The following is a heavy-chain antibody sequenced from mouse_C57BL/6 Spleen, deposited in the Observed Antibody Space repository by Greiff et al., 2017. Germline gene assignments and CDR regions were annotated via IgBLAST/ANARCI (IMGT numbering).Heavy chain of an antibody. Sequence: QVHVKQPGAELVRPGSSVKLSCKASGYTFTSYWMHWVKQRPIQGLEWIGNIDPSDSETHYNQKFKDKATLTVDKSSSTAYMQLSSLTSEDSAVYYCARRANWDYFDYWGQGTTLTVSS. V-gene: IGHV1-52*01. J-gene: IGHJ2*01. CDR1: GYTFTSYW. D-gene: IGHD4-1*01. CDR3: ARRANWDYFDY. CDR2: IDPSDSET.